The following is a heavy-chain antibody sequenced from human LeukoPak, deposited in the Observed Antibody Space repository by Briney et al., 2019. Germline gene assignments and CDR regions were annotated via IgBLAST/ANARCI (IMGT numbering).Heavy chain of an antibody. D-gene: IGHD3-22*01. CDR1: GYAFTSYD. J-gene: IGHJ4*02. CDR3: ARSPTYYYDSSGYLNFDY. CDR2: MNPNSGNT. Sequence: ASVKVSCKASGYAFTSYDINWVRQATGQGLEWMGWMNPNSGNTGYAQKFQGRVTMTRNTSISTAYMELSSLRSEDTAVYYCARSPTYYYDSSGYLNFDYWGQGTLVTVSS. V-gene: IGHV1-8*01.